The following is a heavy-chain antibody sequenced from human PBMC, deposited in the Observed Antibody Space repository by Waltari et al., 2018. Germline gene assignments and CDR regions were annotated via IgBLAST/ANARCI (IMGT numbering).Heavy chain of an antibody. CDR1: GGSISSSSYY. V-gene: IGHV4-39*07. J-gene: IGHJ3*02. CDR3: ARTRGIAASPVHAFDI. CDR2: IYYSGNT. Sequence: QLQLQESGPGLVKPSETLSLTCTVSGGSISSSSYYWGWIRQPPGKGLEWIGSIYYSGNTSDTPSLNRRVTITVNTSKIQFSLTLSSVTASDTAVYYWARTRGIAASPVHAFDIWGQGTMVTVSS. D-gene: IGHD6-13*01.